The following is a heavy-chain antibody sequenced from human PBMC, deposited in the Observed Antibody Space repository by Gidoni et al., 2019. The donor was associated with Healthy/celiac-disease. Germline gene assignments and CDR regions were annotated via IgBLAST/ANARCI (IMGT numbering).Heavy chain of an antibody. D-gene: IGHD5-18*01. V-gene: IGHV4-38-2*01. CDR2: IYHSGST. Sequence: QVQLQESGPGLVKPSETLSLTCAVSGYSISSGYYWGWIRQPPGKGLEWIGSIYHSGSTYYNPSLKSRVTISVDTSKNQFSLKLSSVTAADTAVYYCARHEVDTAMIDYWGQGTLVTVSS. CDR3: ARHEVDTAMIDY. J-gene: IGHJ4*02. CDR1: GYSISSGYY.